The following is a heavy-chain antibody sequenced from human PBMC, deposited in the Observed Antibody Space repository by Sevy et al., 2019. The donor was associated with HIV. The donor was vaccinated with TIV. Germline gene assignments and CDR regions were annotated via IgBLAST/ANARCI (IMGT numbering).Heavy chain of an antibody. CDR1: GGSFSGYY. CDR3: ARYRVAGNFDY. D-gene: IGHD6-19*01. V-gene: IGHV4-34*01. J-gene: IGHJ4*02. Sequence: SETLSLTCAVYGGSFSGYYWNWIRLPPGKGLEWIGEINHSGSTNDNPSLKSRVTISVDTSKNHFSLKLSSVTAADTAVYYCARYRVAGNFDYWGQGTLVTVSS. CDR2: INHSGST.